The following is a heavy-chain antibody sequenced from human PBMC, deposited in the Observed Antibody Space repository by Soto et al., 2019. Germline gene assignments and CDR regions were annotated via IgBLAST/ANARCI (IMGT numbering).Heavy chain of an antibody. CDR3: ARGIPELYYYGMDV. CDR1: GGTLNSYT. CDR2: IIPGLGVT. D-gene: IGHD5-18*01. Sequence: SVKVSCKASGGTLNSYTINWVRQAPGQRPEWMGRIIPGLGVTNYAQTFQGRVTITTDKSASTVYMELSSLRSEDTAVYYCARGIPELYYYGMDVWGQGTTVTVSS. J-gene: IGHJ6*02. V-gene: IGHV1-69*02.